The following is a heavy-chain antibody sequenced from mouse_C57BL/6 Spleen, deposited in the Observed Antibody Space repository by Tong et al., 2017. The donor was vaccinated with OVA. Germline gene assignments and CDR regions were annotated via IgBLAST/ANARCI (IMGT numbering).Heavy chain of an antibody. CDR1: GFTFSSYG. CDR3: ARAYGSSMDY. D-gene: IGHD1-1*01. V-gene: IGHV5-4*01. Sequence: EVQLQESGGDLVKPGGSLKLSCAASGFTFSSYGMSWVRQTPEKRLEWVATISDGGSYTYYPDNVKGRFTISRDNAKNTLYLQMSSLKSEDTAMYYCARAYGSSMDYWGQGTSVTVSS. J-gene: IGHJ4*01. CDR2: ISDGGSYT.